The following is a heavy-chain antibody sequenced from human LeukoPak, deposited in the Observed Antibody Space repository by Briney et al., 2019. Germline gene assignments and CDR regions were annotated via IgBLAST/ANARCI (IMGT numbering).Heavy chain of an antibody. CDR2: ISSDGSKK. D-gene: IGHD1-26*01. J-gene: IGHJ3*02. CDR3: ARAARIVGATSGAFDI. Sequence: GGSLRLSCAASGFTFSSYAMYWVRRAPGKGLEWVTGISSDGSKKYYADSVKGRFTISRDNSKNTLYLQMNSLGAEDTAVYYCARAARIVGATSGAFDIWGQGTMVTVSS. CDR1: GFTFSSYA. V-gene: IGHV3-30*04.